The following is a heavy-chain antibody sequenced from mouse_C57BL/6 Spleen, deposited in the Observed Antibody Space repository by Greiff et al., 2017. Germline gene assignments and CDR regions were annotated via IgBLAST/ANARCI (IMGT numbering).Heavy chain of an antibody. V-gene: IGHV5-4*01. Sequence: EVMLVESGGGLVKPGGSLKLSCAASGFTFSSYAMSWVRQTPEKRLEWVATISDGGSYTYYPDNVKGRFTISRDNAKNNLYLQMSHLKSEDTAMYYCAREGGSSTYFDYWGQGTTLTVSS. CDR1: GFTFSSYA. J-gene: IGHJ2*01. CDR3: AREGGSSTYFDY. CDR2: ISDGGSYT. D-gene: IGHD1-1*01.